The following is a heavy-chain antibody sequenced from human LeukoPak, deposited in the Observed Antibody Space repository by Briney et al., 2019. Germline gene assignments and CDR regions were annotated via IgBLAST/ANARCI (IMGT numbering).Heavy chain of an antibody. D-gene: IGHD1-26*01. V-gene: IGHV3-53*01. Sequence: SGGSLRLSCAASGFTVSSNYMSWVRQAPGKGLEWVSVIYSGGSTNYADSVKGRFTISRDDSKNTLYLQMNSLRAEDTAVYYCARYRNSDDAFDTWGQGTIVTVSS. CDR3: ARYRNSDDAFDT. CDR2: IYSGGST. CDR1: GFTVSSNY. J-gene: IGHJ3*02.